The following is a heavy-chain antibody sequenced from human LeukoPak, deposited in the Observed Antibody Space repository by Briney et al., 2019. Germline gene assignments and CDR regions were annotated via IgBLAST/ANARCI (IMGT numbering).Heavy chain of an antibody. CDR2: FDPEDGET. CDR1: GYTLTELS. CDR3: ATGEFGGSYPFDY. Sequence: ASVKVSCKVSGYTLTELSMHWVRQAPGKGLEWMGGFDPEDGETIYAQKFQGRVTMTEDTSTDTAYMGLSSLRSEDTAVYYCATGEFGGSYPFDYWGQGTLVTVSS. D-gene: IGHD1-26*01. V-gene: IGHV1-24*01. J-gene: IGHJ4*02.